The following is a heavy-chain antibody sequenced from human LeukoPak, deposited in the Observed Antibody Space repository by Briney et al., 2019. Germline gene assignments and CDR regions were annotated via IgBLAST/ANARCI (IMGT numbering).Heavy chain of an antibody. CDR1: GGTFSSYA. Sequence: SVKVSCKASGGTFSSYAISWVRQAPGQGLEWMGGIIPIFGTANYAQKFQGRVTITTDESTSTAYMELSSLRSEDTAVYYCAAVNEYGSGTLNPDYWGQGTLVTVSS. CDR3: AAVNEYGSGTLNPDY. D-gene: IGHD3-10*01. CDR2: IIPIFGTA. V-gene: IGHV1-69*05. J-gene: IGHJ4*02.